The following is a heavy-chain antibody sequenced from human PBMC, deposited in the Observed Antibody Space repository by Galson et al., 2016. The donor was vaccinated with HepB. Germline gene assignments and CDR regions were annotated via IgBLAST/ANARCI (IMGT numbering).Heavy chain of an antibody. Sequence: SLRLSCAASGFTFGRYAMSWVRQAPGKGLEWVSAISGDGGSTYYAGSVQGRFTSSSDRSTNTVYLQMNSLRADDTAVYFCARDRGLLHYYYGMDVWGQGTTVTVSS. D-gene: IGHD4-17*01. CDR2: ISGDGGST. V-gene: IGHV3-23*01. CDR1: GFTFGRYA. J-gene: IGHJ6*02. CDR3: ARDRGLLHYYYGMDV.